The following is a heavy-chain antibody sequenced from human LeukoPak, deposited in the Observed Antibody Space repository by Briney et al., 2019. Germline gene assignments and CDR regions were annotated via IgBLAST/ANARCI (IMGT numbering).Heavy chain of an antibody. D-gene: IGHD3-22*01. V-gene: IGHV3-9*01. CDR1: GFTFEDYA. CDR2: ISWNSGSI. CDR3: GKGHDGSGFPDH. J-gene: IGHJ4*02. Sequence: PGGSLRLSCAASGFTFEDYAMHWVRQAPGKGLEWVSGISWNSGSIDHADSVKGRFTISRDNAKNSLYLQMNSLRAEDTALYYCGKGHDGSGFPDHWGQGTLVTVSS.